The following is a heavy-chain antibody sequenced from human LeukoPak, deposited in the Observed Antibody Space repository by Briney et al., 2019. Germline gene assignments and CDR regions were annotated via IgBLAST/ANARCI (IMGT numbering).Heavy chain of an antibody. CDR1: GGSISSDNYQ. CDR2: INYSGST. J-gene: IGHJ5*02. CDR3: ARYGSGSTWFDP. Sequence: SETLSLTCTVSGGSISSDNYQWSWIRQPPGKGLEWIGYINYSGSTYYNPSLKSRATISVDTSKNHFSLKLSSVTAADTAVYYCARYGSGSTWFDPWGLGTLVTVSS. D-gene: IGHD3-10*01. V-gene: IGHV4-30-4*01.